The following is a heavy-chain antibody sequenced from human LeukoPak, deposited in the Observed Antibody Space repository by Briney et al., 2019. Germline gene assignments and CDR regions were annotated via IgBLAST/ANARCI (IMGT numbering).Heavy chain of an antibody. D-gene: IGHD3-10*01. CDR3: ARDGSGSYYNPFDY. J-gene: IGHJ4*02. V-gene: IGHV1-3*01. CDR1: GYTFTSYA. Sequence: ASVKVSCKASGYTFTSYAMHWVRQAPGQRLEWMGWINVGNGNTKYSQKFQGRVTITRYTSASTAYMDLSSLRSEDTAVYYCARDGSGSYYNPFDYWGQGTLVTVSS. CDR2: INVGNGNT.